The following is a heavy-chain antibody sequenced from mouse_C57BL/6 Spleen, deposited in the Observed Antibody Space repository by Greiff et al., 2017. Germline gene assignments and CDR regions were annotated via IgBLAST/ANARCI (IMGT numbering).Heavy chain of an antibody. V-gene: IGHV1-15*01. CDR2: IDPETGGT. CDR1: GYTFTDYE. J-gene: IGHJ2*01. Sequence: QVQLQQSGAELVRPGASVTLSCKASGYTFTDYEMHWVKQTPVHGLEWIGAIDPETGGTAYNQKFKGKAILTADKSSSTAYMELLSLTAEDSAIYYCTRLGEFDYWGQGTTLTVSA. CDR3: TRLGEFDY. D-gene: IGHD4-1*01.